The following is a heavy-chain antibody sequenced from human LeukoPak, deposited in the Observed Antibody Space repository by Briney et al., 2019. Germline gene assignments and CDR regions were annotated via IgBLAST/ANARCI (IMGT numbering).Heavy chain of an antibody. Sequence: ASVKVSCKASGGTFSSYAISWVRQAPGQGLEWMGWISSYNSNTNYAQKLQGRVTMTTDTSTSTAYMELRSLRSDDTAVYYCARDGHWGYYMDVWGKGTTVTVSS. CDR3: ARDGHWGYYMDV. CDR2: ISSYNSNT. J-gene: IGHJ6*03. D-gene: IGHD7-27*01. CDR1: GGTFSSYA. V-gene: IGHV1-18*01.